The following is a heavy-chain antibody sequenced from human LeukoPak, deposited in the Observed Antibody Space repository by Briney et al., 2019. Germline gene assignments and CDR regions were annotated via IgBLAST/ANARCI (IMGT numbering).Heavy chain of an antibody. V-gene: IGHV4-38-2*02. CDR2: IYHSGST. CDR1: GYSSSSGYY. CDR3: ARATPFDY. J-gene: IGHJ4*02. Sequence: SETLSLXCTVSGYSSSSGYYWGWIQQPPGKGLEWIGSIYHSGSTYYNPSLKSRVTISVDTSKNQFSLKLSSVTAADTAVYYCARATPFDYWGQGTLVTVSS.